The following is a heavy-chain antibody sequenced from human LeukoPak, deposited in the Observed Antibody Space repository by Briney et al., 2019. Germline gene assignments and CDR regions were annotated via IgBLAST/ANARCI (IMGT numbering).Heavy chain of an antibody. CDR3: ARGVGNYYYGMDV. J-gene: IGHJ6*02. CDR1: GLTFSSYG. Sequence: GGSLRLSCTASGLTFSSYGMHWVRQAPGKGLEWVAGISYDGSNKYYADSVKGRFTISRDNSKNTLYVQMNSLRAEDTAVYYCARGVGNYYYGMDVWGQGTTVTVSS. V-gene: IGHV3-30*03. CDR2: ISYDGSNK. D-gene: IGHD3-10*01.